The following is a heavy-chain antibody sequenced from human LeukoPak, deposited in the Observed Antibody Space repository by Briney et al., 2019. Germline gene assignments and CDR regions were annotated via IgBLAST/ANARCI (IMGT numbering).Heavy chain of an antibody. CDR2: IKQDGSEK. D-gene: IGHD6-13*01. CDR1: GFTFSSYW. CDR3: AKISSSWYISDY. Sequence: QPGGSLRLSCAASGFTFSSYWMSWVRQAPGKGLEWVANIKQDGSEKYYVDSVKGRFTISRDNAMNSLYLQMNSLRAEDTAVYYCAKISSSWYISDYWGQGTLVTVSS. J-gene: IGHJ4*02. V-gene: IGHV3-7*01.